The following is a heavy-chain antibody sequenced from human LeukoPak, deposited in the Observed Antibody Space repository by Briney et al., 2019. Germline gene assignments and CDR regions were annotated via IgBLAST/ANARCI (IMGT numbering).Heavy chain of an antibody. D-gene: IGHD4-17*01. Sequence: SETLSLTCDVSGVSFSTYYWSWIRQSPEKGLEWIGEVNHSGYTNYNPSLKGRVAISVDPSKNQLSLKLSSVTAAGTAVYYCARQLYGSDYWGQGTLVTVSS. CDR2: VNHSGYT. J-gene: IGHJ4*02. CDR3: ARQLYGSDY. V-gene: IGHV4-34*01. CDR1: GVSFSTYY.